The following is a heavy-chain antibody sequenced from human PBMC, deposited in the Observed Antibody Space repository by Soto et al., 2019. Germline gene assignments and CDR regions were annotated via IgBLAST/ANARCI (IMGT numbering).Heavy chain of an antibody. J-gene: IGHJ6*02. V-gene: IGHV4-30-4*01. D-gene: IGHD4-4*01. CDR3: ARESNDYNTYGMDV. Sequence: SETLSLTCTVSGGSISSGDYYWSWIRQPPGKGLEWIGYIYYSGSTYYNPSLKSRVTISVDTSKNQFSLKLSSVTAADTAVYYCARESNDYNTYGMDVWGQGTTVTVS. CDR1: GGSISSGDYY. CDR2: IYYSGST.